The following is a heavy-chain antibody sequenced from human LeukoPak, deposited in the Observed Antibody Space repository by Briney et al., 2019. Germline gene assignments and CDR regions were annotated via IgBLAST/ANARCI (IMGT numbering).Heavy chain of an antibody. CDR1: GGTFSSYA. V-gene: IGHV1-69*13. D-gene: IGHD5-24*01. J-gene: IGHJ4*02. Sequence: SXKVSCKASGGTFSSYAISWVRQAPGQGLEWMGGIIHIFGTANYAQKFQGRVTITADESTSTAYMELSSLRSEDTAVYYCARNSRGEMATYPLGYWGQGTLVAVSS. CDR2: IIHIFGTA. CDR3: ARNSRGEMATYPLGY.